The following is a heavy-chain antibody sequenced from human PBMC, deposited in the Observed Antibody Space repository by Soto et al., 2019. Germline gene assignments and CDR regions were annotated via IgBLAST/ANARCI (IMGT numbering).Heavy chain of an antibody. CDR2: IKEDGGEK. CDR1: GFTFSSYW. Sequence: GGSLRLSCAASGFTFSSYWMSWVRQAPGKGLEWVANIKEDGGEKYYVGSVKGRLTISRDNAKNSVYLQMNSLSAEDTAVYYCVREEAGTAGAAAGFEFLDYWGQGTLVTVSS. D-gene: IGHD6-13*01. V-gene: IGHV3-7*05. J-gene: IGHJ4*02. CDR3: VREEAGTAGAAAGFEFLDY.